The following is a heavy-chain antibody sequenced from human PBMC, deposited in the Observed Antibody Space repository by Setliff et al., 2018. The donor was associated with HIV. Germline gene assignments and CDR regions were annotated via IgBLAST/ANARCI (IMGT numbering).Heavy chain of an antibody. Sequence: GGSLRLSCAASGFTFSGYWMHWVRQAPGKGLEWVSSISSSSSYIYYADSVKGRFTISRDNAKNSLYLQMNSLRAEDTAVYYCARMKGGYSYDSFDSWGQGTLVTVSS. CDR1: GFTFSGYW. D-gene: IGHD5-18*01. CDR2: ISSSSSYI. V-gene: IGHV3-21*01. CDR3: ARMKGGYSYDSFDS. J-gene: IGHJ4*02.